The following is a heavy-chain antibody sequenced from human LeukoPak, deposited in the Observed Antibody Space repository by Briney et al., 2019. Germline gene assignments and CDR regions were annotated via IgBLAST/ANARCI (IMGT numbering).Heavy chain of an antibody. CDR3: ARSQPLAYFDL. J-gene: IGHJ2*01. Sequence: SVKVSCKASGGSFNSYAISWVRQAPGQGLEWMGGIIPVFGTANYAQKFQGRVTITADKSTNTAYMELSSLRSEDTAVYYCARSQPLAYFDLWGRGTLVTVSS. CDR1: GGSFNSYA. V-gene: IGHV1-69*06. CDR2: IIPVFGTA.